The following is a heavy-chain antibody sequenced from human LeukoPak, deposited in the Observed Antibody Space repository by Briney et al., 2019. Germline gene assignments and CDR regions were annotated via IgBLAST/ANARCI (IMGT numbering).Heavy chain of an antibody. CDR1: GYTFTGYY. D-gene: IGHD2-15*01. CDR2: INPNSGGT. Sequence: ASVKVSCKASGYTFTGYYMHWVRQAPGQGLEWMGWINPNSGGTNYAQKFQGRVTMTRDTPISTAYMELSRLRSDDTAVYYCARAAVNGGRSDYWGQGTLVTVSS. J-gene: IGHJ4*02. V-gene: IGHV1-2*02. CDR3: ARAAVNGGRSDY.